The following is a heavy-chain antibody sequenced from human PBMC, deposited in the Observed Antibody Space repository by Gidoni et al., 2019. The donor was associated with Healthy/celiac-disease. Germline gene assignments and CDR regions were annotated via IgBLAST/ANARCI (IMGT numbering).Heavy chain of an antibody. CDR1: VGSISSYY. D-gene: IGHD3-10*01. V-gene: IGHV4-59*01. CDR3: ARDRGAGNAFDY. J-gene: IGHJ4*02. Sequence: QVQLQESGPGLVKPSETLSLTCTVSVGSISSYYWSWIRQPPGKGLEWIGYIYYSGSTNYNPSLKSRVTISVDTSKNQFSLKLSSVTAADTAVYYCARDRGAGNAFDYWGQGTLVTVSS. CDR2: IYYSGST.